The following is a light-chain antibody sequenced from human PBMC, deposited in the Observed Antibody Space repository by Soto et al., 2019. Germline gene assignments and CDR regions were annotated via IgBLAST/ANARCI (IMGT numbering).Light chain of an antibody. CDR3: SLYISGSTDV. CDR2: EVN. Sequence: QSALTQPPSVSGSPGQSVTISCTGTSSDVGSYNRLSWYQQPPGTAPKLIMYEVNTRPSGVPDRFSGSKSGSTASLTISGLQAEDEADYYCSLYISGSTDVFGTGTKLTVL. V-gene: IGLV2-18*01. CDR1: SSDVGSYNR. J-gene: IGLJ1*01.